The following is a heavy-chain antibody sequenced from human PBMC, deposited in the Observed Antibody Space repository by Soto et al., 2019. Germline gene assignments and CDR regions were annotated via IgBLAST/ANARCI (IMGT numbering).Heavy chain of an antibody. D-gene: IGHD7-27*01. CDR3: AKETQSNLGTGGFDS. CDR1: GFTFDDSA. J-gene: IGHJ4*02. V-gene: IGHV3-9*01. Sequence: LRLSCSASGFTFDDSAMHWGRQAPWKGLEWVSGISWNGDRIEYADSVKGRFTISRDNAKNSLYLQANSLRVDDTAVYYCAKETQSNLGTGGFDSWGQGTLVTVSS. CDR2: ISWNGDRI.